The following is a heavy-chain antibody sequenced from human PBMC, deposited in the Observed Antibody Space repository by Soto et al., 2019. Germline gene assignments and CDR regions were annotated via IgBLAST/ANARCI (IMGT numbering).Heavy chain of an antibody. CDR3: ARDRRGYGSGSYQPYYYGMDV. CDR1: GFTFSSYD. V-gene: IGHV3-13*01. CDR2: IGTAGDT. J-gene: IGHJ6*02. D-gene: IGHD3-10*01. Sequence: HPGGSLRLSCAASGFTFSSYDMHWVRQATGKGLEWVSAIGTAGDTYYPGSVKGRFTISRENAKNSLYLQMNSLRAGDTAVYYCARDRRGYGSGSYQPYYYGMDVWGQGTTVTVSS.